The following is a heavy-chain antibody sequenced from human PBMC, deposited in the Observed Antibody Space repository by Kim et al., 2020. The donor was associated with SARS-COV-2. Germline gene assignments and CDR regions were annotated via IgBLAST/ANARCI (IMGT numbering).Heavy chain of an antibody. CDR1: GFTFSNAW. D-gene: IGHD2-21*01. Sequence: GGSLRLSCAASGFTFSNAWMSWVRQAPGKGLEWVGRIKSKTDGGTTDYAAPVKGRFTISRDDSKNTLYLQMNSLKTEDTAVYYCTTEHPQFQGLFDYWGQGTLVTVSS. CDR3: TTEHPQFQGLFDY. V-gene: IGHV3-15*01. CDR2: IKSKTDGGTT. J-gene: IGHJ4*02.